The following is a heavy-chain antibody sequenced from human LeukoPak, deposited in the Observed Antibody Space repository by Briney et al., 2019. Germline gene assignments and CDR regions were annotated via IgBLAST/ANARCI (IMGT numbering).Heavy chain of an antibody. CDR2: ISSTSAYI. J-gene: IGHJ5*01. V-gene: IGHV3-21*01. CDR1: GFALRSYT. Sequence: PGGSLRLSCAASGFALRSYTVTWVRHAPGKGLEWVSSISSTSAYIYYAESVKGRFSISRDNVDNVVHLQMSSLTNEDTAVYYCARVAVAGPTGWFDSWGQGTLVTASS. D-gene: IGHD6-19*01. CDR3: ARVAVAGPTGWFDS.